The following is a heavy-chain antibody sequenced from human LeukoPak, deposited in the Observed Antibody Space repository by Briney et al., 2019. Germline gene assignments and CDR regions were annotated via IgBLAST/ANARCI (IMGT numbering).Heavy chain of an antibody. Sequence: ASVKVSCKASGYTFTTYDINWARQATGQGLEWMGWINPSSGNTGYAQKVQGRVTMTRDTSISTAYMELSGLRSEDTAVYYCARGRSSWYGANNWFDPWGQGTLVTVSS. V-gene: IGHV1-8*01. D-gene: IGHD6-13*01. J-gene: IGHJ5*02. CDR1: GYTFTTYD. CDR2: INPSSGNT. CDR3: ARGRSSWYGANNWFDP.